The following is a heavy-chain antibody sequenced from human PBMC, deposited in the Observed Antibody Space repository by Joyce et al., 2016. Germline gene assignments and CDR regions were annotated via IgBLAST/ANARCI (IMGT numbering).Heavy chain of an antibody. J-gene: IGHJ4*02. CDR3: ARQAYCGVGCYYYFDH. CDR1: GGSVSNYY. CDR2: SYYSGGT. Sequence: QVQLQESGPGLVRPSETLSLTCTVSGGSVSNYYWSWIRQPPGKGREWIGYSYYSGGTSYNPSLRGRVTISVDTSKNQFSLKLTSVTAADTAIYYCARQAYCGVGCYYYFDHWGQGTLVTVSS. V-gene: IGHV4-59*02. D-gene: IGHD2-21*02.